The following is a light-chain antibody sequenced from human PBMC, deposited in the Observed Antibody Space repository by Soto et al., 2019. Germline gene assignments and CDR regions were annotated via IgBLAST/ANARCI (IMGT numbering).Light chain of an antibody. CDR2: ANS. Sequence: QSALTQPASVSGSPGQSITISCTGTSSDVGNSNFVSWYQHHPGKAPKLLIYANSNRPSGVPGRFSGSKSGTSASLAITGLQAEDEADYYCQSYDSSLSGYVFGTGTKLTVL. CDR1: SSDVGNSNF. V-gene: IGLV2-14*02. J-gene: IGLJ1*01. CDR3: QSYDSSLSGYV.